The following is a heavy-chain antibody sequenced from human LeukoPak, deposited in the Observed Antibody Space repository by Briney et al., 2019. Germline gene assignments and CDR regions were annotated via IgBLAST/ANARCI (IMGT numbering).Heavy chain of an antibody. D-gene: IGHD2-2*01. V-gene: IGHV3-23*01. CDR1: GFTFSSYA. J-gene: IGHJ5*02. Sequence: GGSLRLSCAASGFTFSSYAMSWVRQAPGKGLEWVSTISGGGGSTYYVDSVRGRFTISRDNSKNTLYLQMNSLRAEDTAVYYCAKDLGYCSSTSCYSWFDPWGQGTLVTVSS. CDR3: AKDLGYCSSTSCYSWFDP. CDR2: ISGGGGST.